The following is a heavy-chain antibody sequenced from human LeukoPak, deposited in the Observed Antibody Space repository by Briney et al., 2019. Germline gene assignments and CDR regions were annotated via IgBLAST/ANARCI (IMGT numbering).Heavy chain of an antibody. CDR2: IRYDGSNK. D-gene: IGHD1/OR15-1a*01. V-gene: IGHV3-30*02. Sequence: PGGSLRLSCAASGFTFSSYGMHWVRQAPGKGLEWVAFIRYDGSNKYYADSVKGRFTISRDNSKNTLYLQMNSLRPEDTAVYYCAKKRTADNYFDYWGQGTLVTVSS. CDR3: AKKRTADNYFDY. CDR1: GFTFSSYG. J-gene: IGHJ4*02.